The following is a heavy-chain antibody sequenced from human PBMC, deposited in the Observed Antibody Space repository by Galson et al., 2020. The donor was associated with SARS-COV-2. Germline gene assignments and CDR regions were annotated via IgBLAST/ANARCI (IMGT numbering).Heavy chain of an antibody. CDR3: AKDTYTSGSTPLGLFEN. J-gene: IGHJ4*02. Sequence: GGSLRLSCAASGFTYSTYAMGWVRQAPGKGLEWVSAISGSGGDTKYADSVKGRFTIFRDNSENTLYLQMNSLRADDTAVYFCAKDTYTSGSTPLGLFENWGQGTLVTVSS. CDR1: GFTYSTYA. CDR2: ISGSGGDT. D-gene: IGHD6-19*01. V-gene: IGHV3-23*01.